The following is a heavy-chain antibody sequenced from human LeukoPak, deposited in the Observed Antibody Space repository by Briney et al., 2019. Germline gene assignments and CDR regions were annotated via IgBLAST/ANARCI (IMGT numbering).Heavy chain of an antibody. CDR2: IYYRGSI. CDR1: GDSLRSRPD. J-gene: IGHJ3*02. V-gene: IGHV4-38-2*02. Sequence: ETLPQACWVHGDSLRSRPDWAWLRPPPGKGVVWISTIYYRGSIYTNPSLRSRVTISIDTSKKQVSLKLNSVTAADTAVYYCAGEFHAKLRYLDWPPIGAFDIWGQGTMVTVSS. D-gene: IGHD3-9*01. CDR3: AGEFHAKLRYLDWPPIGAFDI.